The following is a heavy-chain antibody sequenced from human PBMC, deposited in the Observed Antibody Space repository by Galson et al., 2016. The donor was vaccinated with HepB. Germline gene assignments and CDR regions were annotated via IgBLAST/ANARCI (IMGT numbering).Heavy chain of an antibody. CDR3: AKDRYDYLRGYYYYGMDV. CDR1: GFTFSNYW. D-gene: IGHD5-12*01. V-gene: IGHV3-74*01. CDR2: INSDGRST. Sequence: SLRLSCAASGFTFSNYWMHWVRQGPGKGLVWVSRINSDGRSTIYAGSVKGRFTISSDNSKNTLYLQMNSLRAEDTAVYYCAKDRYDYLRGYYYYGMDVWGQGTTVTVSS. J-gene: IGHJ6*02.